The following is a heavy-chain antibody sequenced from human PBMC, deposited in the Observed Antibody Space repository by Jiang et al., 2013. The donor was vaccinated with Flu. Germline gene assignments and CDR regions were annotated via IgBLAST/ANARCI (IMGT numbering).Heavy chain of an antibody. Sequence: GSGLVKPSQTLSLTCTVSGGSISSGDYYWSWIRQPPGKGLEWIGYIYYSGSTYYNPSLKSRVTISVDTSKNQFSLKLSSVTAADTAVYYCARVGCSGGSCQRYYFDYWGQGTLV. CDR2: IYYSGST. V-gene: IGHV4-30-4*01. D-gene: IGHD2-15*01. J-gene: IGHJ4*02. CDR3: ARVGCSGGSCQRYYFDY. CDR1: GGSISSGDYY.